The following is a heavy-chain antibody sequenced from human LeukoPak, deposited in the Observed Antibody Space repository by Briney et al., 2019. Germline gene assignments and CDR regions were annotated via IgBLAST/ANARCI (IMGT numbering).Heavy chain of an antibody. CDR2: ISGSGGST. J-gene: IGHJ4*02. D-gene: IGHD3-16*01. Sequence: GGSLRLSCAASGFTFSSYAMSWVRQAPGKGLEWVSAISGSGGSTYYADSVKGRFTISRDNSKNTLYPQMNSLRAEDTAVYYCAKEAGSGGVADTWPIDYWGQGTLVTVSS. CDR3: AKEAGSGGVADTWPIDY. V-gene: IGHV3-23*01. CDR1: GFTFSSYA.